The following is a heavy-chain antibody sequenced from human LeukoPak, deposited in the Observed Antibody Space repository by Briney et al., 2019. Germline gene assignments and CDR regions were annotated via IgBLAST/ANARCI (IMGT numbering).Heavy chain of an antibody. D-gene: IGHD4-11*01. CDR1: GGSISSSSYY. CDR2: IYYSGST. CDR3: ARGYSNYDPNDAFDI. J-gene: IGHJ3*02. Sequence: SETLSLTCTVSGGSISSSSYYWGWIRQPPGKGLEWIGSIYYSGSTYYNPSLKSRVTISVDTSKNQFSLKLSSVTAADTAVYYCARGYSNYDPNDAFDIWGQGTMVTVSS. V-gene: IGHV4-39*01.